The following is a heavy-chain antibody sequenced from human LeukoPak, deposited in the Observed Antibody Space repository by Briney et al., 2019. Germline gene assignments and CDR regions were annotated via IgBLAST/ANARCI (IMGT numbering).Heavy chain of an antibody. J-gene: IGHJ6*02. D-gene: IGHD2-2*02. V-gene: IGHV3-33*01. CDR2: IWYDGSNK. CDR1: GSTFSSYG. Sequence: GGSLRLSCAASGSTFSSYGMHWVRQAPGKGLEWVAVIWYDGSNKYYADSVKGRFTISRDNSKNTLYLQMNSLRAEDTAVYYCARRSRYCSSTSCYRSVDTAMVNYYYYGMDVWGQGTTVTVSS. CDR3: ARRSRYCSSTSCYRSVDTAMVNYYYYGMDV.